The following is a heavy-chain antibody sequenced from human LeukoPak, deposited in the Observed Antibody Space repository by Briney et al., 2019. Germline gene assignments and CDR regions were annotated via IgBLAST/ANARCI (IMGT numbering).Heavy chain of an antibody. J-gene: IGHJ4*02. Sequence: PGRSLRLSCTASRFTFGDYAMHWVRQAPGKGLEWVSGISWNSGSIGYADSVKGRFTVARDNAKNTLYLEMNRLRVEDTAVYYCARDNAYMFDFWGQGTQVTVSS. CDR1: RFTFGDYA. CDR2: ISWNSGSI. V-gene: IGHV3-9*01. CDR3: ARDNAYMFDF. D-gene: IGHD4-11*01.